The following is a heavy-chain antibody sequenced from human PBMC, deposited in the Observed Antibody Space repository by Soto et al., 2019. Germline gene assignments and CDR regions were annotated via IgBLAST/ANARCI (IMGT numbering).Heavy chain of an antibody. J-gene: IGHJ6*02. Sequence: QITLKESGPPLVKPTQTLTLTCTFSGFSLSTSGVGVGWIRQPPGKALEWLALIYWNDDKRYSPSLKSRLTITKDTSKNQVVLTMTNMDPVDTATYYCAHTNYDFWSGHGLDVWGQGTTVTVSS. CDR1: GFSLSTSGVG. D-gene: IGHD3-3*01. CDR3: AHTNYDFWSGHGLDV. CDR2: IYWNDDK. V-gene: IGHV2-5*01.